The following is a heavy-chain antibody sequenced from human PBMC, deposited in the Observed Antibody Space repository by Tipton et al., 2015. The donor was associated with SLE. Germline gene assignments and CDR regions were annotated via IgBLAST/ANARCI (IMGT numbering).Heavy chain of an antibody. V-gene: IGHV4-39*07. CDR1: GGSISSSHYY. D-gene: IGHD2-2*01. CDR3: ARAAPYATFWSVFDS. Sequence: TLSLTCTVSGGSISSSHYYWVWIRQPPGKGLGWLGSIYSSGGTYYNPSLKSRVTITVYTSKNQFSLELSSVTAADTAVYYCARAAPYATFWSVFDSWGQGALVTVSS. J-gene: IGHJ5*01. CDR2: IYSSGGT.